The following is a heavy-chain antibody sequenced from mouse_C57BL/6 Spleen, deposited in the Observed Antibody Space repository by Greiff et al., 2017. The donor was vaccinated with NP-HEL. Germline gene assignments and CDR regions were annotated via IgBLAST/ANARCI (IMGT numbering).Heavy chain of an antibody. Sequence: VQLQQSGTVLARPGASVKMSCKTSGCTFTSYWMHWVKQRPGQGLEWIGAIYPGNSDTSYNQKFKGKAKLTAVTSASTAYMELSSLTNEDSAVYYCTKGYGSSYLLFDYWGQGTTLTVSS. D-gene: IGHD1-1*01. V-gene: IGHV1-5*01. CDR2: IYPGNSDT. CDR3: TKGYGSSYLLFDY. J-gene: IGHJ2*01. CDR1: GCTFTSYW.